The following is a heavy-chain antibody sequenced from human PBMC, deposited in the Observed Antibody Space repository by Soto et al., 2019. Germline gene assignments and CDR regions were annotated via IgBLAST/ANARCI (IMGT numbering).Heavy chain of an antibody. CDR2: IYVSGNT. D-gene: IGHD3-10*01. Sequence: EVQLVESGGGLVLPGESLRLSCAASGFTVSGNYMIWVRQAPGKGLEWVSTIYVSGNTNYADSVKGRFTISRDISKNTLYLQMNSLGAEDTAVYYCARGRSHASGPARGYMDGWGKGTTVTVSS. CDR3: ARGRSHASGPARGYMDG. V-gene: IGHV3-66*01. CDR1: GFTVSGNY. J-gene: IGHJ6*03.